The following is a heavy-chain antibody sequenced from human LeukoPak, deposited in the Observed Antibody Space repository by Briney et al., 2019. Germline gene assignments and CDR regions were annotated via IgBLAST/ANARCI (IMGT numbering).Heavy chain of an antibody. CDR3: AGASQRAFDI. J-gene: IGHJ3*02. V-gene: IGHV3-7*04. Sequence: GGSLRLSCAASGFTFSSSWMSWVRQTPGKGLEWVASIKQDGGEKFYVDSVRGRFTISRDNAKNSLSLQMNSLRAEDTAVYYCAGASQRAFDIWGQGTMVTVSP. CDR2: IKQDGGEK. CDR1: GFTFSSSW.